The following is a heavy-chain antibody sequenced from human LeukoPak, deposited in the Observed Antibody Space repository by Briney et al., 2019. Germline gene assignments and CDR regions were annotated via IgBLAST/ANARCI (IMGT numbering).Heavy chain of an antibody. CDR2: ISAYNDNT. D-gene: IGHD2-2*01. CDR1: GYTFTSYG. V-gene: IGHV1-18*01. J-gene: IGHJ3*02. Sequence: ASVKVSCKASGYTFTSYGICWVRQAPGQGGEWMGWISAYNDNTNYAQKLQGRVTMTTDTSTSTAYMELRSLRSDDTAVYYCASAASSSLDAFDIWGQGTMVTVSS. CDR3: ASAASSSLDAFDI.